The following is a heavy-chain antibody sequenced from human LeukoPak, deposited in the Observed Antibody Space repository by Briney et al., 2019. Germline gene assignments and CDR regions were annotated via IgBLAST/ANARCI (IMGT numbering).Heavy chain of an antibody. V-gene: IGHV1-18*01. CDR3: ARLYCSSTSCYSNWFDP. CDR2: ISAYNGNT. D-gene: IGHD2-2*01. J-gene: IGHJ5*02. Sequence: ASVKVSCKASGYTFTSYGISWVRQAPGQGLEWMGWISAYNGNTNYAQKLQGRVTMTTDTSTSTAYMELRSLRSDDTAVYYCARLYCSSTSCYSNWFDPWGQGTLVTVSS. CDR1: GYTFTSYG.